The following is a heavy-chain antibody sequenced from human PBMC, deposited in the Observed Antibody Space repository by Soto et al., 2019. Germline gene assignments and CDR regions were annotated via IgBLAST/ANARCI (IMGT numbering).Heavy chain of an antibody. V-gene: IGHV4-59*01. CDR3: ASLDYDFGSGSPGY. J-gene: IGHJ4*02. D-gene: IGHD3-3*01. Sequence: SETLSLTCTVSGGSISSYYWSWIRQPPGKGLEWIGYIYYSGSTNYNPSLKSRVTISVDTSKNQFSLKLSSVTAADTAVYYCASLDYDFGSGSPGYWGQGTLVTVSS. CDR1: GGSISSYY. CDR2: IYYSGST.